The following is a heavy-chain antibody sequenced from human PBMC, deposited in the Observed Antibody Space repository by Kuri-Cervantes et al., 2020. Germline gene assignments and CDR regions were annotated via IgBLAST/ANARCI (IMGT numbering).Heavy chain of an antibody. CDR3: YSSSHAFDI. Sequence: ASVKVSCKASGYTFTSYSLHWVRQAPGQRLEWMGWINAGNGNTNYAQKLQGRVTMTTDTSTSTAYMELRSLRSDDTAVYYCYSSSHAFDIWGQGTMVTVSS. D-gene: IGHD6-13*01. J-gene: IGHJ3*02. V-gene: IGHV1-18*01. CDR1: GYTFTSYS. CDR2: INAGNGNT.